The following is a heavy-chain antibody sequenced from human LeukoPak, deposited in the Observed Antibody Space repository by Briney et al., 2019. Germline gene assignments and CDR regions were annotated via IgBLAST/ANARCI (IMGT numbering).Heavy chain of an antibody. J-gene: IGHJ4*02. CDR3: ARVWSRIVGATTSSHY. CDR1: GFTVSSNY. Sequence: PGGSLRLSCAASGFTVSSNYMSWVRQAPGKGLEWVSLIYSGGSTYYAGSVKGRFTIFRDNSKNTLYLQMNSLRAEDTAVYYCARVWSRIVGATTSSHYWGQGTLVTVSS. V-gene: IGHV3-53*01. CDR2: IYSGGST. D-gene: IGHD1-26*01.